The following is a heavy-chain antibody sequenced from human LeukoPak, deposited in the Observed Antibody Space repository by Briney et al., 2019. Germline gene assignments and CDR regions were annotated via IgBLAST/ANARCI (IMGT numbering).Heavy chain of an antibody. V-gene: IGHV3-21*01. CDR1: GFAFSSYS. D-gene: IGHD4-17*01. J-gene: IGHJ4*02. CDR2: ITTSSSHV. CDR3: ASLMTSVTIPDY. Sequence: GGSLRLSCAASGFAFSSYSMNCIRHAPGKGLEWVSSITTSSSHVYYADSVKGRFTISRDNAKNSLYLQMNSLRAEDTAVYYCASLMTSVTIPDYWGQGTLVTVSS.